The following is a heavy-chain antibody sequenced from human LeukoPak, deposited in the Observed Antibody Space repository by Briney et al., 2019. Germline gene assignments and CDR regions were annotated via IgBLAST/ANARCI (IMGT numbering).Heavy chain of an antibody. CDR1: GFTFSIYA. CDR3: AKDRPNYYGSNGHYYRRDGDY. D-gene: IGHD3-22*01. V-gene: IGHV3-23*01. J-gene: IGHJ4*02. Sequence: GGSLRLSCAASGFTFSIYAMSWVRQAPGKGLQWVSSITSSGDGTYYADSVKVRFTISRDNSENMLYLQMNSLRVEDTAVYFCAKDRPNYYGSNGHYYRRDGDYWGQGTLVTVSS. CDR2: ITSSGDGT.